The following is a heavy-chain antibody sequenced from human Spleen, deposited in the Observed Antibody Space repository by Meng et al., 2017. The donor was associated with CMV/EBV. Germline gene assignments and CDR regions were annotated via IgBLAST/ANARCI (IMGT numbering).Heavy chain of an antibody. J-gene: IGHJ6*02. Sequence: GGSLRLSCVASGFTFSNYWMHWVRQAPGKGLVWVSRINSDGSTTKYADSVKGRLTISRDNAKNSLYLQMNSLRAEDTAVYYCARALPGEYCSSTSCYTGLRGMDVWGQGTTVTVSS. D-gene: IGHD2-2*02. CDR2: INSDGSTT. CDR3: ARALPGEYCSSTSCYTGLRGMDV. V-gene: IGHV3-74*03. CDR1: GFTFSNYW.